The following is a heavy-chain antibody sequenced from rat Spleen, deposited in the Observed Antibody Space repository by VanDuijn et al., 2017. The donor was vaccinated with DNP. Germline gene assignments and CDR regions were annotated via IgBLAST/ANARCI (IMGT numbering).Heavy chain of an antibody. J-gene: IGHJ2*01. Sequence: EVQLVESGGDLVQPGRSLTLSCAASGFTFSDYYMAWVRQTPTEGLAWVAYIGYDGDSTYYGDSVKGRFTISRANEKSTLYLQMNSLRSEDMATYYCVRWYNSGFYFDYWGQGVMVTVSS. D-gene: IGHD4-3*01. CDR3: VRWYNSGFYFDY. V-gene: IGHV5-22*01. CDR1: GFTFSDYY. CDR2: IGYDGDST.